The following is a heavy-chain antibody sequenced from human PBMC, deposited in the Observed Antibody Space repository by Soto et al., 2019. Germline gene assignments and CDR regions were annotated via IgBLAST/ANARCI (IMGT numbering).Heavy chain of an antibody. D-gene: IGHD2-21*02. J-gene: IGHJ4*02. CDR1: GGTFSSYA. Sequence: SVNVSCKASGGTFSSYAISWVRQAPGQGLEWMGGIIPIFGTANYAQKFQGRVTITADESTSTAYMELSSLRSEDTAVYYCARAAYCGGDCYHYYFDYWGQGTLVTVSS. CDR2: IIPIFGTA. V-gene: IGHV1-69*13. CDR3: ARAAYCGGDCYHYYFDY.